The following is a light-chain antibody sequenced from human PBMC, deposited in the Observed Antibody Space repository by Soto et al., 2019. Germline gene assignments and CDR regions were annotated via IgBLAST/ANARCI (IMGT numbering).Light chain of an antibody. CDR3: QQLNSYTLT. Sequence: AIQMTQSPSSLSASVGDRVTISGRASQGIRNDLAWYQQKPGKDPRLLIFAASNLQSGVPSRFSGSGSGTDFTLTISRLQTEDFATYFCQQLNSYTLTFGGGTKVDIK. CDR1: QGIRND. CDR2: AAS. J-gene: IGKJ4*01. V-gene: IGKV1-6*01.